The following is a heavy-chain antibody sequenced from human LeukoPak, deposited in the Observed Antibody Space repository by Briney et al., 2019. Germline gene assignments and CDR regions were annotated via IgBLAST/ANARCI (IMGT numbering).Heavy chain of an antibody. J-gene: IGHJ6*03. D-gene: IGHD6-6*01. CDR3: ATGQYSSSSDYYYYYMDV. CDR1: GDSVSSNSAA. Sequence: SQTLSLTCAISGDSVSSNSAAWNWIRQSPSRGLEWLGRTYYRSKWYNDYAVSVKSRITINPDTSKNQFSLQLNSVTPEDTAVYYCATGQYSSSSDYYYYYMDVWGKGTTVTVSS. V-gene: IGHV6-1*01. CDR2: TYYRSKWYN.